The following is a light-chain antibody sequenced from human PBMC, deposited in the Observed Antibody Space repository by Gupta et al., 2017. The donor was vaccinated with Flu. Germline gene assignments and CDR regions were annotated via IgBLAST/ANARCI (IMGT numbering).Light chain of an antibody. Sequence: DMQMSQSPSTLSASVGDRVTITCRASQSISDWLAWYQQKPGKAPKLLIYKASNLESGVPSRFSGSGSGTEFTLTISSLQPDDFATYYCQEYISYSISFGQGTQLEIK. J-gene: IGKJ5*01. CDR3: QEYISYSIS. CDR1: QSISDW. V-gene: IGKV1-5*03. CDR2: KAS.